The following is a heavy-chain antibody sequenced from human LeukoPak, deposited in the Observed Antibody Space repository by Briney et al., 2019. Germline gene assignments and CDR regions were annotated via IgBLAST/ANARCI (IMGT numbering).Heavy chain of an antibody. CDR1: GFTFSSYS. V-gene: IGHV3-21*01. CDR2: ISSSSSYI. J-gene: IGHJ4*02. CDR3: ARVLGYSYAGDY. D-gene: IGHD5-18*01. Sequence: GGSLRLSCAASGFTFSSYSMNWVRQAPGKGLEWVSSISSSSSYIYYADSVKGRFTISRDNAKNSLYLQMNSLRAEDTAVYYCARVLGYSYAGDYWGQGTLVTVSS.